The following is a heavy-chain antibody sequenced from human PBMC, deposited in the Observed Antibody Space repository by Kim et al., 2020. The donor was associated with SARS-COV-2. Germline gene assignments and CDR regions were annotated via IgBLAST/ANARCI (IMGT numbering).Heavy chain of an antibody. CDR2: IGIAGDI. Sequence: GGSLRLSCAASGFTFSRHGMHWVRQATGKGLEWVSSIGIAGDIYYSGSVKGRFTISREDAKNSLYLQMNSLTAGDTAVYYCARGGVAPRGGLDVWGQGTTVTVSS. J-gene: IGHJ6*02. D-gene: IGHD1-26*01. CDR1: GFTFSRHG. V-gene: IGHV3-13*01. CDR3: ARGGVAPRGGLDV.